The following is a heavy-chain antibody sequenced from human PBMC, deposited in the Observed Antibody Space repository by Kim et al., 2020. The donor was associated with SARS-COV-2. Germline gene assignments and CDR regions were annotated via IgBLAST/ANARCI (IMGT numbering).Heavy chain of an antibody. Sequence: SETLSLTCTVSGGSVSSGSYYWSWIRQPPGKGLEWIGYIYYSGSTNYNPSLKSRVTISVDTSKNQFSLKLSSVTAADTAVYYCARGKYYGSGDPFDYWGQGTLVTVSS. CDR1: GGSVSSGSYY. J-gene: IGHJ4*02. CDR2: IYYSGST. D-gene: IGHD3-10*01. V-gene: IGHV4-61*01. CDR3: ARGKYYGSGDPFDY.